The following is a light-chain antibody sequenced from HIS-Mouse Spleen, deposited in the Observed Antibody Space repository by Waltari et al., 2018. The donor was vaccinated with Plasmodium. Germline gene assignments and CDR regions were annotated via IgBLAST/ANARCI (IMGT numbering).Light chain of an antibody. CDR2: GAS. V-gene: IGKV3-20*01. CDR3: QQYGSSPIT. CDR1: QSVSSSY. Sequence: EIVLTQSPGTLSLSPGERATLSCRASQSVSSSYLAWYQQKPGQAPRLRIHGASSRATGIPDRFSGSGSGTDFTLTISRLEPEDYAVYYCQQYGSSPITFGQGTRLEIK. J-gene: IGKJ5*01.